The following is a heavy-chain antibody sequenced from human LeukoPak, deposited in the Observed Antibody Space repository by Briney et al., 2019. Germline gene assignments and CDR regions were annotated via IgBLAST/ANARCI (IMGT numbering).Heavy chain of an antibody. V-gene: IGHV1-8*01. Sequence: ASVKVSCTASGYTFTSYDINWVRQAPGQGLEWMGWMNPNSGNTGYAQKFQGRVTMTRNTSISTAYMELSSLRSEDTAVYYCARVFWDDSSGYYSDWGQGTLVTVSS. J-gene: IGHJ4*02. D-gene: IGHD3-22*01. CDR3: ARVFWDDSSGYYSD. CDR1: GYTFTSYD. CDR2: MNPNSGNT.